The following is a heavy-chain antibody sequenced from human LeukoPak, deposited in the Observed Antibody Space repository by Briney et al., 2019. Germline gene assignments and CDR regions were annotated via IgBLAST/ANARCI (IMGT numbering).Heavy chain of an antibody. J-gene: IGHJ3*02. CDR3: ARCYYDSQRGDAFDI. V-gene: IGHV1-2*04. D-gene: IGHD3-22*01. CDR1: GYTFTGYY. CDR2: TNPNSGGT. Sequence: ASVKVSCKASGYTFTGYYMHWVRQAPGQGLEWMGWTNPNSGGTNYAQKFQGWVTMTRDTSISTAYMELSRLRSDDTAVYYCARCYYDSQRGDAFDIWGQGTMVTVSS.